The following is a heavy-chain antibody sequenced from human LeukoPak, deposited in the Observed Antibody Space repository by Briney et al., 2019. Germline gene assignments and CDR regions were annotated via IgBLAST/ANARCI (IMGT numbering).Heavy chain of an antibody. CDR3: ARGESITIFGVIIPDAFDI. CDR1: SGSFSGYY. V-gene: IGHV4-34*01. CDR2: INHSGST. Sequence: SETLSLTCAVYSGSFSGYYWSWIRQPPGKGLEWIGEINHSGSTNYNPSLKSRVTISVDTSKNQFSLKLSSVTAADTAVYYCARGESITIFGVIIPDAFDIWGQGTMVTVSS. D-gene: IGHD3-3*01. J-gene: IGHJ3*02.